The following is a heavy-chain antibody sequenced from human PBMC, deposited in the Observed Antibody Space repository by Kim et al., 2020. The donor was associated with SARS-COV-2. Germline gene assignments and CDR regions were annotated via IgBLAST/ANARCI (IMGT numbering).Heavy chain of an antibody. J-gene: IGHJ4*02. CDR3: ARLFGGSGKYYFEY. V-gene: IGHV4-39*01. D-gene: IGHD3-16*01. Sequence: NPSLKGRVTISVATSKNQFSLKLSSVTAADTAVYYCARLFGGSGKYYFEYWGQGTLVTVSS.